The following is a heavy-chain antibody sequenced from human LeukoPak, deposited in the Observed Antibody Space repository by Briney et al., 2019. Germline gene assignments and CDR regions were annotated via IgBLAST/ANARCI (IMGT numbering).Heavy chain of an antibody. CDR2: IYYSGST. V-gene: IGHV4-39*01. Sequence: SETLSLTCTVSGGSISSSSYYWGWIRQPPGKGLEWIGSIYYSGSTYYNPSLKSRVTISVDTSKNQFSLKLSSVTAADTAVYYCARTYYYDSSGLGAFDIWGQGTMVTVSS. CDR1: GGSISSSSYY. CDR3: ARTYYYDSSGLGAFDI. D-gene: IGHD3-22*01. J-gene: IGHJ3*02.